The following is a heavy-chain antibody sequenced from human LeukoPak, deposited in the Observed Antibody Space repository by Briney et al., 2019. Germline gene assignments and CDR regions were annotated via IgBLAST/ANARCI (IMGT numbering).Heavy chain of an antibody. CDR1: GFTFSDYW. Sequence: GGSLRLSCVASGFTFSDYWMTWVRQAPGKGLECVANIKQDGSEKFYVDSVKGRFTISRDNAKNSLYLQMNSLRAEDTAVYYYARDGRFSYGAFDIWGQGTMVTVSS. J-gene: IGHJ3*02. CDR3: ARDGRFSYGAFDI. D-gene: IGHD3-3*01. CDR2: IKQDGSEK. V-gene: IGHV3-7*01.